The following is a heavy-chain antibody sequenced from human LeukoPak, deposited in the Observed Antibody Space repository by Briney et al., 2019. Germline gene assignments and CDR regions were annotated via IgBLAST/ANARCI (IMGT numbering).Heavy chain of an antibody. CDR2: IKQGGSDK. CDR1: GFTFSSYW. V-gene: IGHV3-7*03. D-gene: IGHD6-19*01. CDR3: ARAGEMWQWLIYVDF. Sequence: PGGSLRLSCAASGFTFSSYWMSWVRQAPGKGLEWVANIKQGGSDKYYVDSVKGRFTISRDNAKNSLFLQMDSLRAEDTAVYYCARAGEMWQWLIYVDFWGQGTLVTVSS. J-gene: IGHJ4*02.